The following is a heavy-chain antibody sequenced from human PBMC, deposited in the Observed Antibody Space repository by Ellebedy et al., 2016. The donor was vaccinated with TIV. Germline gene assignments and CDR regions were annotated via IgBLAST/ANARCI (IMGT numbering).Heavy chain of an antibody. CDR2: ISYDGSNK. D-gene: IGHD1-26*01. V-gene: IGHV3-30*18. CDR1: GFTFSSYG. J-gene: IGHJ4*02. Sequence: GGSLRLXXAASGFTFSSYGMHWVRQAPGKGLEWVAVISYDGSNKYYADSVKGRFTISRDNSKNTLYLQMNSLRAEDTAVYYCAKGSGSYDYWGQGTLVTVSS. CDR3: AKGSGSYDY.